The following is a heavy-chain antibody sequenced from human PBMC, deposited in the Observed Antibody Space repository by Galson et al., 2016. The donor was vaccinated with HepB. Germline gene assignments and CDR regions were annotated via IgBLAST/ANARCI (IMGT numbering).Heavy chain of an antibody. CDR3: AHCPPQTGPGTVPQFDY. CDR2: IYSDDDK. J-gene: IGHJ4*02. D-gene: IGHD1-1*01. CDR1: GFSVTTGGVG. V-gene: IGHV2-5*02. Sequence: PALVKPTQTLTLTCTFSGFSVTTGGVGVGWIRQPPGKALEWLALIYSDDDKRYSPSLSSRLTITNDTSRNQVVLRMTNMDPVDTATYYCAHCPPQTGPGTVPQFDYWGQGTLVTVSS.